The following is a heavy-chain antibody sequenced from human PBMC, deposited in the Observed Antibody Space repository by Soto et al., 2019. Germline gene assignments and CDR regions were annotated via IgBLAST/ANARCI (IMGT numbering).Heavy chain of an antibody. CDR2: IYYSGST. D-gene: IGHD6-19*01. Sequence: QVQLQESGPGLVKPSQTLSLTCTVSGGSISSGGYYWSRIRQHPGKGLEWIGYIYYSGSTYYNPSLMSRVTISVDTSKNQFSLKRSSVTAADTAVYYCARATVADPSINWFYPWGQGTLVTVSS. V-gene: IGHV4-31*03. CDR3: ARATVADPSINWFYP. J-gene: IGHJ5*02. CDR1: GGSISSGGYY.